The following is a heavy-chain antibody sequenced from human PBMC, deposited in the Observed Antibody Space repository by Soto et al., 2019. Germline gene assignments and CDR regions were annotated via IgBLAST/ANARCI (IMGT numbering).Heavy chain of an antibody. CDR3: SSEGSESYSFYL. V-gene: IGHV4-31*03. Sequence: SETLSLTCNVSGGPISSGDYYWSWIRQHPGKGLEWIGYIYHNGNTHYNPSLKSRVTISLDTSKNQFSLNLSSVTAADTAVYLCSSEGSESYSFYLWGQGALVTVSS. CDR1: GGPISSGDYY. D-gene: IGHD3-10*01. J-gene: IGHJ4*02. CDR2: IYHNGNT.